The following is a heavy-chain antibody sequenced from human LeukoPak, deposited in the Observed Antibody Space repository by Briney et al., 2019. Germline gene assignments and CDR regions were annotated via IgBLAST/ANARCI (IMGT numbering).Heavy chain of an antibody. CDR2: IWYDGSDK. CDR1: GFTFSGYG. V-gene: IGHV3-33*01. D-gene: IGHD6-13*01. Sequence: GRSLRLSCAASGFTFSGYGMHWVRQAPGKGLEWVAVIWYDGSDKYYEDSAKGRFTISRDNSKNTLYLQMNSLRAEDAAVYYCARGYSSSWYNWFDPWGQGTLVTVSS. CDR3: ARGYSSSWYNWFDP. J-gene: IGHJ5*02.